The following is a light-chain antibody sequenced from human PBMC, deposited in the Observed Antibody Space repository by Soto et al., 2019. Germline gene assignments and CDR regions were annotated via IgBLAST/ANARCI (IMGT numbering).Light chain of an antibody. Sequence: EIVLTQSRGTLSLSPGERATLSCRASQSVSSSYLAWYQQKPGQAPRLLLDGASSRATGIPDTFSGSGSGTDFTLSISRLEPEDLAVFYCQQYGGSPWTFGQGTKVDIK. CDR1: QSVSSSY. CDR3: QQYGGSPWT. J-gene: IGKJ1*01. CDR2: GAS. V-gene: IGKV3-20*01.